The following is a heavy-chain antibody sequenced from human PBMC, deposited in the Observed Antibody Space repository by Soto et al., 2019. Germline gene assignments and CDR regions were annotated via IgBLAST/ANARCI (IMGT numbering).Heavy chain of an antibody. CDR3: ARVVKAGDYGDYGRYYFDY. Sequence: QVQLVQSGAEVTKPGASVKVSCKASGYTFTTYGITWVRQAPGQGLEWLGWISAYSGNTNYAHKRQSRLTANTDTSTNTAYMDLRSLRSDDTAVYYCARVVKAGDYGDYGRYYFDYWGHGTLVTVSS. D-gene: IGHD4-17*01. V-gene: IGHV1-18*04. CDR1: GYTFTTYG. CDR2: ISAYSGNT. J-gene: IGHJ4*01.